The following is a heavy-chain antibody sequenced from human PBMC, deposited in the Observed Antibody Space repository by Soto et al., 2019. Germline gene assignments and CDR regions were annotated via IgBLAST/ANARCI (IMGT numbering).Heavy chain of an antibody. D-gene: IGHD6-13*01. CDR1: GFTFTSSA. CDR2: IVVGSGNT. CDR3: ATFLAAAGTFDY. J-gene: IGHJ4*02. Sequence: SVKVSCKASGFTFTSSAMQWVRQARGQRLEWIGWIVVGSGNTNYAQKFQERVTMTKDMSTSTAYMELSSLRSEDTAVYYCATFLAAAGTFDYWGQGTLVTVSS. V-gene: IGHV1-58*02.